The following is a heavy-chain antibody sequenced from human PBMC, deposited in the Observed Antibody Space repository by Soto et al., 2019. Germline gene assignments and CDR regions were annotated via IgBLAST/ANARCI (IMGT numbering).Heavy chain of an antibody. J-gene: IGHJ4*02. CDR3: ARDLGDY. CDR1: GFTFSRYG. CDR2: IWYDGSNK. Sequence: QVQLVESGGGVVQPGRSLRLSCAASGFTFSRYGMHWVRQAPGKGLEWVAVIWYDGSNKYYADSVKGRFTLSRDNSKNTLYLQMNSLRAEDTAVYSCARDLGDYWGQGTLVTVSS. V-gene: IGHV3-33*01.